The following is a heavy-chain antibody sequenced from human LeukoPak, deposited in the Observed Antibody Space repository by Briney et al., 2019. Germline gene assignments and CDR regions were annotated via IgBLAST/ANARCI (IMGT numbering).Heavy chain of an antibody. J-gene: IGHJ4*02. CDR2: ISSSSSYI. D-gene: IGHD3-16*01. Sequence: GGSLRLSCAASGFTFSSYSMNWVRQAPGKGLEWVLSISSSSSYIYYADSVKARFTISRDNAKNSLYLQMNSLRAEDTAVYYCARDALGALGYWGQGTLVTVSS. V-gene: IGHV3-21*01. CDR3: ARDALGALGY. CDR1: GFTFSSYS.